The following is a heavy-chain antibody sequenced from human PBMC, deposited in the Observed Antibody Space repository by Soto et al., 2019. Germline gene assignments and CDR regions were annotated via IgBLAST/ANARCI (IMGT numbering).Heavy chain of an antibody. CDR1: GFTFSSYG. CDR2: IWYDGSNK. V-gene: IGHV3-33*01. CDR3: ARAQGYSGYDLFFPRSYYYYGMDV. J-gene: IGHJ6*02. Sequence: PGGSLRLSCAASGFTFSSYGMHWVRQAPGKGLEWVAVIWYDGSNKYYADSVKGRFTISRDNSKNTLYLQMNSLRAEDTAVYYCARAQGYSGYDLFFPRSYYYYGMDVWGQGXTVTVYS. D-gene: IGHD5-12*01.